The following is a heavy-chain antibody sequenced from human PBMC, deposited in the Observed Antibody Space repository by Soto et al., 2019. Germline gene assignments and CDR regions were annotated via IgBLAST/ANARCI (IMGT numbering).Heavy chain of an antibody. CDR1: EFTFNNYW. V-gene: IGHV3-74*01. D-gene: IGHD3-16*02. CDR2: INTDGSTT. CDR3: ARGIYLKYGLDV. J-gene: IGHJ6*02. Sequence: EVQLVESGGGLVQPGGSLRLSCAASEFTFNNYWMHWVRQVPGKGLEWVSRINTDGSTTNYADSVMGRFTISRDNADNTVYLQLNSLRAEDTAVYYCARGIYLKYGLDVWSQGATVTVSS.